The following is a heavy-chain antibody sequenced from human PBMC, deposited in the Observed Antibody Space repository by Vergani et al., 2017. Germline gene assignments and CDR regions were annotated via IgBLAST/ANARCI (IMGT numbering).Heavy chain of an antibody. CDR1: GASIRSSYYY. D-gene: IGHD6-19*01. CDR2: IYYSGST. CDR3: AGNSTVEWLVKMGWIDP. Sequence: QLQLQESGPGLVKPSATLSLTCSVSGASIRSSYYYWGWLRQPPGKGLEWIASIYYSGSTYYNPSLKSRVTISVDTSRNQFSLKLSSVAAADTAVYFCAGNSTVEWLVKMGWIDPWGQGILVTVSS. J-gene: IGHJ5*02. V-gene: IGHV4-39*01.